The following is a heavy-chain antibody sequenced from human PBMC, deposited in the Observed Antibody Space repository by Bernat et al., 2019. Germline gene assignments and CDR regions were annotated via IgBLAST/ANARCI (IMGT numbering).Heavy chain of an antibody. Sequence: EVQLVESGGGLVQPGGSLRLSCAASGFTFSSYWMHWVRQAPGKGLVWVSRINSDGSSTSYADSVKGRFTISRDNAKNTLYLQMNSLRAEDTAVYYCAREDIVVVPAAIEDGMDVWGQGTTVTVSS. CDR1: GFTFSSYW. V-gene: IGHV3-74*01. CDR2: INSDGSST. CDR3: AREDIVVVPAAIEDGMDV. J-gene: IGHJ6*02. D-gene: IGHD2-2*02.